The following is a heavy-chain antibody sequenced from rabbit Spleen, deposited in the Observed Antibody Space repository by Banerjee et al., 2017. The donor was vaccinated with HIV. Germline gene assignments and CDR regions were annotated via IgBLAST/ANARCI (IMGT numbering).Heavy chain of an antibody. CDR2: IDIGNSGFT. V-gene: IGHV1S40*01. CDR3: ARDTGTSFSTYGMDL. CDR1: GVSFSFNSY. D-gene: IGHD7-1*01. J-gene: IGHJ6*01. Sequence: EESGGDLVKPGASLTLTCTASGVSFSFNSYMCWVRQAPGKGLEWIACIDIGNSGFTYFTSWAKGRFTISKTSSTTVTLQMTSLTAADTATYFCARDTGTSFSTYGMDLWGPGTLVTVS.